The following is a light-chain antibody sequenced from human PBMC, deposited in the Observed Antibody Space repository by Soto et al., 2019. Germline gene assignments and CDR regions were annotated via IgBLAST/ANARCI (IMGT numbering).Light chain of an antibody. V-gene: IGLV2-14*01. Sequence: QSALTQPASVSGSPGQSITISCTGTSSDVGGYNYVSWYQQHPGKAPKLMIYEVSNRPSGVSNRFSGSKSGNTASLTISGLQAEDEADYYCSSYTSGSLWVFGGGTKLTVL. CDR1: SSDVGGYNY. CDR3: SSYTSGSLWV. CDR2: EVS. J-gene: IGLJ3*02.